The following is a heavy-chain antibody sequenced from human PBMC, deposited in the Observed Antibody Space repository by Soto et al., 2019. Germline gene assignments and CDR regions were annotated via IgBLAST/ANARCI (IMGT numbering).Heavy chain of an antibody. CDR2: IYYSGSS. Sequence: QVQLQESGPGLVKPSETLSLTCTVSGGSVSSGDYYWSWIRQPPGKGLEWIGYIYYSGSSNYSPSLMSRVTMSVDTSRNQFSLKLNSVSAADTAVYYCAREHREWLRLSSTNYYGMDVWGQGTTVTVSS. J-gene: IGHJ6*02. V-gene: IGHV4-61*08. CDR1: GGSVSSGDYY. D-gene: IGHD5-12*01. CDR3: AREHREWLRLSSTNYYGMDV.